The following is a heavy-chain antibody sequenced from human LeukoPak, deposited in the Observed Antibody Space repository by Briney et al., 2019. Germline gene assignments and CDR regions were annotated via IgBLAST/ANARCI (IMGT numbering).Heavy chain of an antibody. CDR3: AKSTESFGDSSTGY. Sequence: SGGSLRLSCAASGFTFSNYAMNWVRQAPGKGLEWVAVISGNGGRTYYADSVKGRFTVSRDNSKNTVYLQKNSLRADDTAVYYCAKSTESFGDSSTGYWGQGTLVTVSS. CDR2: ISGNGGRT. V-gene: IGHV3-23*01. J-gene: IGHJ4*02. CDR1: GFTFSNYA. D-gene: IGHD4-17*01.